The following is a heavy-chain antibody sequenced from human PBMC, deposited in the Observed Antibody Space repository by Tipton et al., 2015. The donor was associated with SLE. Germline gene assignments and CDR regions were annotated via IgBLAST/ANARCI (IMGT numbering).Heavy chain of an antibody. J-gene: IGHJ4*02. CDR2: IYHSGST. D-gene: IGHD6-19*01. CDR3: AREGGPVAFRPYDFDS. CDR1: GGSISSGGYS. V-gene: IGHV4-30-2*01. Sequence: TLSLTCAVSGGSISSGGYSWSWIRQPPGKGLEWIGYIYHSGSTYYNPSLRSRVTISLDRSKNQFSLRLTSVTAADTAMYYCAREGGPVAFRPYDFDSWGQGILVPVSS.